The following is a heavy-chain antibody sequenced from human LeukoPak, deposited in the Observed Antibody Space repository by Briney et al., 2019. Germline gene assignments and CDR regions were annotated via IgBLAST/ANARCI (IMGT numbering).Heavy chain of an antibody. CDR1: GGSISSYY. J-gene: IGHJ4*02. CDR2: IYYSGST. CDR3: ARGRDFWSGYYTGIFDY. V-gene: IGHV4-59*01. Sequence: PSETLSLTCTVSGGSISSYYWSWIRQPTGKGLQWIGYIYYSGSTNYNPSLKSRVTISVDTSKNQFSLKMSSVTAADTAVYYCARGRDFWSGYYTGIFDYWGQGTLVTVSS. D-gene: IGHD3-3*01.